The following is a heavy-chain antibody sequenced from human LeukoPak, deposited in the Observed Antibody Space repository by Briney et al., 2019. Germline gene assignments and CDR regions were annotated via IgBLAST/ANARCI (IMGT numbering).Heavy chain of an antibody. CDR3: ASFGFLRFLEWFPLPIDAFDI. CDR1: GGSISSYY. J-gene: IGHJ3*02. D-gene: IGHD3-3*01. Sequence: SETLSLTCTVSGGSISSYYWSWIRQPPGKGLEWIGYIYYSGSTNYNPSLKSRVTISVDTSKNQFSLKLSSVTAADTAVYYCASFGFLRFLEWFPLPIDAFDIWGQGTMVTVSS. V-gene: IGHV4-59*01. CDR2: IYYSGST.